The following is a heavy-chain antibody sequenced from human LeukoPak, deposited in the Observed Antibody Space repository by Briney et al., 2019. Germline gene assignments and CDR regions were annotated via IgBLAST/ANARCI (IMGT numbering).Heavy chain of an antibody. CDR3: AKDSSSGYDSDTLDC. D-gene: IGHD5-12*01. CDR1: GFTFSSYA. CDR2: ISGSGGST. V-gene: IGHV3-23*01. J-gene: IGHJ4*02. Sequence: GGSLRLSCAASGFTFSSYAMSWVRQAPGKGLEWVSAISGSGGSTYYADSVKGRFTISRDNSKNTLYLQMNSLRAEDTAVYYCAKDSSSGYDSDTLDCWGQGTLVTVSS.